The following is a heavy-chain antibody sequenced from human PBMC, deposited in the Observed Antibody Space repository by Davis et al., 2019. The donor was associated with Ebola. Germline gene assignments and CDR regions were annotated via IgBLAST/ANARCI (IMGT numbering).Heavy chain of an antibody. V-gene: IGHV4-59*01. D-gene: IGHD3-3*01. Sequence: GSLRLSCAASRLTFSSYAMSWIRQPPGKGLEWIGYIYYSGSTNYNPSLKSRVTISVDTSKNQFSLKLSSVTAADTAVYYCARAYDFWSGYPYYYYGMDVWGQGTTVTVSS. CDR3: ARAYDFWSGYPYYYYGMDV. CDR1: RLTFSSYA. J-gene: IGHJ6*02. CDR2: IYYSGST.